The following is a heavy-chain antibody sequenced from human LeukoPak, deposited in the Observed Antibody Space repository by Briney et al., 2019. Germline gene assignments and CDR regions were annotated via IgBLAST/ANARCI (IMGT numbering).Heavy chain of an antibody. CDR2: ISYDRSNK. Sequence: GRSLRLSCAASGFTFSSYAIHWVRQAPGQGLEWVAVISYDRSNKYYADSVKGRFTISRDNSKNTLYLQMNSLRAEDTAVYYCAKDGWRYSYDSSGYYYVDYWGQGTLVTVSS. CDR1: GFTFSSYA. CDR3: AKDGWRYSYDSSGYYYVDY. V-gene: IGHV3-30*04. J-gene: IGHJ4*02. D-gene: IGHD3-22*01.